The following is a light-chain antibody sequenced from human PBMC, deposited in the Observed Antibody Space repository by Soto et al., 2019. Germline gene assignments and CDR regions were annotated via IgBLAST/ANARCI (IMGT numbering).Light chain of an antibody. J-gene: IGKJ5*01. CDR1: QSVSSY. Sequence: EIVLTQSPATLSLSPGERATLSCRASQSVSSYLAWYQQKPRQAPRLLIYDASNRATGIPARFSGSGSGTDFTLTISRLEPEDFAVYYCQQYGSSPRATFGQGTRLEIK. CDR3: QQYGSSPRAT. CDR2: DAS. V-gene: IGKV3-20*01.